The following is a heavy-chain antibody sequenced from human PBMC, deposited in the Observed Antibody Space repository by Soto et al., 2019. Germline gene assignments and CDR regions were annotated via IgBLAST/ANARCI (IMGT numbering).Heavy chain of an antibody. Sequence: LSLSCSVSGGSISTVGHSWNWIRQPPGRGLEWLGSIYHTGSTYYSKSLRSRLTMSVDTSKRQFSLRLSSVTAADTAVYSCARATGRVRSRNCDCGGQG. CDR3: ARATGRVRSRNCDC. D-gene: IGHD3-10*01. CDR1: GGSISTVGHS. CDR2: IYHTGST. J-gene: IGHJ4*02. V-gene: IGHV4-31*03.